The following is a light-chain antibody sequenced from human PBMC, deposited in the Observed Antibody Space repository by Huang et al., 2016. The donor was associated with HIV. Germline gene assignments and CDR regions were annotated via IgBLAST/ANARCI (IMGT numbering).Light chain of an antibody. CDR3: QQYNSYPYT. Sequence: DIQMTQSPSTLSASVGDRVTITCRASQSSSTRLAWYQQKPGKAPKRLSYKASGLQSGVPSRFSGSGSGTEFTLTVTSLQPDDFATYYCQQYNSYPYTFGQGTKLEIE. CDR2: KAS. J-gene: IGKJ2*01. V-gene: IGKV1-5*03. CDR1: QSSSTR.